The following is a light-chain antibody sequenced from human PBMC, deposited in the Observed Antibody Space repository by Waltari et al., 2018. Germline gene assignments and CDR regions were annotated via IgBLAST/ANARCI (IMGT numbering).Light chain of an antibody. CDR2: AAS. CDR1: ETITDF. Sequence: DIQMTQSPSSLSASVGDRVTITCRASETITDFLSWYQQKSRLAPRLLISAASRLQNGVPPRFSGSGSGTNFTLTIANLQPEDFATYYCQETLKTPLAFGGGT. J-gene: IGKJ4*01. CDR3: QETLKTPLA. V-gene: IGKV1-39*01.